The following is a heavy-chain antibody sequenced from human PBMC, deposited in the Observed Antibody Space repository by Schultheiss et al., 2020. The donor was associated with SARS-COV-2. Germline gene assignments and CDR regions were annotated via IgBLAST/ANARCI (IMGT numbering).Heavy chain of an antibody. D-gene: IGHD4-11*01. J-gene: IGHJ6*02. CDR1: GGSISSYY. Sequence: SETLSLTCTVSGGSISSYYWSWIRQPPGKGLEWIGYIYHSGSTNYNPSLKSRVTISVDTSKNQFSLKLSSVTAADTAVYYCARVSTTVTRSHYYGMDVWGQGTTVTVSS. CDR2: IYHSGST. V-gene: IGHV4-59*12. CDR3: ARVSTTVTRSHYYGMDV.